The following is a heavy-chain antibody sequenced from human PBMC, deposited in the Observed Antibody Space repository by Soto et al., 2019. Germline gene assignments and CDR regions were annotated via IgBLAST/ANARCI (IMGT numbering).Heavy chain of an antibody. Sequence: GALRLSCAASGFTFSSYSMNWVRQAPGKGLEWVSSISSSSSYIYYADSVKGRFTISRGNAKNSLYLQMNSLRAEDTAVYYCARSSGSYPLTHYYYYYGMDVWGQGTTVTV. CDR3: ARSSGSYPLTHYYYYYGMDV. V-gene: IGHV3-21*01. D-gene: IGHD3-10*01. CDR1: GFTFSSYS. CDR2: ISSSSSYI. J-gene: IGHJ6*02.